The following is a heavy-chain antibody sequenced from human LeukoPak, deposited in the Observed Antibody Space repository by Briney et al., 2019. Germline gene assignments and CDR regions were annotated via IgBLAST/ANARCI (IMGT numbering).Heavy chain of an antibody. CDR1: GFTFSSYA. CDR3: ARSTRFLEWLDY. V-gene: IGHV3-21*01. CDR2: ISSSSSYL. J-gene: IGHJ4*02. D-gene: IGHD3-3*01. Sequence: GGSLRLSCAASGFTFSSYAMSWVRQAPGKGLEWVSSISSSSSYLYYADLVKGRFTISRDNAKNSLYLQMNSLRAEDTAVYYCARSTRFLEWLDYWGQGTLVTVSS.